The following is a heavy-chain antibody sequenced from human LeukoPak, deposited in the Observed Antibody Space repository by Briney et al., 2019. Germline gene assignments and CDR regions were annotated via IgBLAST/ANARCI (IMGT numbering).Heavy chain of an antibody. D-gene: IGHD2-2*01. CDR1: GGSFSTYY. CDR3: ATEYCASSSCRFDS. V-gene: IGHV4-4*07. CDR2: IYADKTT. J-gene: IGHJ4*02. Sequence: SETLSLTCSVSGGSFSTYYWSWIRQPAGKGLEWIGHIYADKTTDYNPSLKSRVTISLDTSKKQFSLKLTSVTAADTAIYYCATEYCASSSCRFDSWGQGTLVTVSS.